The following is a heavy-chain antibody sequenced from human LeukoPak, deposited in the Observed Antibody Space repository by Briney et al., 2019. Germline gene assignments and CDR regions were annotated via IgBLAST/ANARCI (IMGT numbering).Heavy chain of an antibody. J-gene: IGHJ4*02. CDR3: ARNESPGRDFDY. Sequence: SETLSLTCTVSGGSFSSGDYYWSWIRQHPGKGLEWVGYIYYTGSTYYNPSLKSRVSMSVDTSKNQFSLKLSSVTAADTAVYYCARNESPGRDFDYWGQGTLVTVSS. V-gene: IGHV4-31*03. CDR1: GGSFSSGDYY. D-gene: IGHD7-27*01. CDR2: IYYTGST.